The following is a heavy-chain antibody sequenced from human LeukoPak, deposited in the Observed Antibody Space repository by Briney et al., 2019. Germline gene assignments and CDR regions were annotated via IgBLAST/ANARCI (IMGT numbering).Heavy chain of an antibody. CDR3: ARGVHYDILTGFDALDI. D-gene: IGHD3-9*01. Sequence: ASVKVSCKASGYTFTGYYMHWVRQAPGQGLEWMGIINPSGSSTSYAQKFQGRVTMTRDMSTGTVYMELSSLRSEDTAVYYCARGVHYDILTGFDALDIWGQGTMVTVSS. CDR1: GYTFTGYY. CDR2: INPSGSST. J-gene: IGHJ3*02. V-gene: IGHV1-46*01.